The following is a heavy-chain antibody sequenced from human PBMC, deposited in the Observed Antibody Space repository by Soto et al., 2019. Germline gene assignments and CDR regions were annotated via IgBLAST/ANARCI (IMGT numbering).Heavy chain of an antibody. CDR1: GGSISSGGYS. Sequence: QLQLQESGSGLVKPSQTLSLTCAVSGGSISSGGYSWSWIRQPPGKGLEWIGYIYHSGSTYYNPPLKSRVTISVDRSKNQFSLKLSSVTAADTAVYYCARGQSSGYPFFDYWGQGTLVTVSS. CDR3: ARGQSSGYPFFDY. D-gene: IGHD3-22*01. V-gene: IGHV4-30-2*01. J-gene: IGHJ4*02. CDR2: IYHSGST.